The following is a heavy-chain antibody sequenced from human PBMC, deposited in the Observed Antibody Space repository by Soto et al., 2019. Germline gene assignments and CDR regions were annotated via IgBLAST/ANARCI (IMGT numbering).Heavy chain of an antibody. J-gene: IGHJ4*02. CDR3: ASPQYNWNNPFVY. D-gene: IGHD1-20*01. Sequence: SATLSLTCAVYGGSLSGHYWSWLRPPPGKGLEWIGEINHLGSTDYNPSLRSRVPISVDRSKNQFSLRLTSVTAADTAVYYCASPQYNWNNPFVYWGQGTQVTVS. CDR1: GGSLSGHY. CDR2: INHLGST. V-gene: IGHV4-34*01.